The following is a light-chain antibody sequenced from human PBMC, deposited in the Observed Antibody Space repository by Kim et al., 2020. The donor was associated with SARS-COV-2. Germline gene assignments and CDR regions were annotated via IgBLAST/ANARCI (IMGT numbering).Light chain of an antibody. J-gene: IGLJ3*02. V-gene: IGLV2-14*01. Sequence: QSALSQPASVSGPPGQSITIPCTGTSNDVGAYNYVSWFQQHPGKAPKVIIYDVDSRPSGVSDRFSGSKSGNTASLTISGLQAEDEADYYCISYTDSGTRVFGGGTQLTVL. CDR1: SNDVGAYNY. CDR2: DVD. CDR3: ISYTDSGTRV.